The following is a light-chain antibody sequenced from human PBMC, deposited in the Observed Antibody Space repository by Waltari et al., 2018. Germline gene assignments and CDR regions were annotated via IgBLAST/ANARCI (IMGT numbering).Light chain of an antibody. J-gene: IGLJ2*01. CDR3: CSFAGSATSVV. V-gene: IGLV2-23*02. CDR2: EVT. Sequence: QSALTQPASVSGSPGQSIPISCTGTSSDVGGYNLVSWYQQHPGKAPKFIIYEVTKRPSGVSNRFSGSKSGNTASLTISGLQAEDEADYYCCSFAGSATSVVFGGGTKLTVL. CDR1: SSDVGGYNL.